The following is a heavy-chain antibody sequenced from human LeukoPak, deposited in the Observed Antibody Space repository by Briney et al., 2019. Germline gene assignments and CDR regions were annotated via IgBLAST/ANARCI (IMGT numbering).Heavy chain of an antibody. Sequence: PGGSLRLSCAASGNYWMHCVCQALGKALVWVSHINSDGSWTGYADSEKARFTTSKDNAKNSLYLQMNSLRADDTAVYYCARSNYFTVDVWGQGTAVTVSS. J-gene: IGHJ6*02. CDR2: INSDGSWT. CDR1: GNYW. V-gene: IGHV3-74*01. D-gene: IGHD5-24*01. CDR3: ARSNYFTVDV.